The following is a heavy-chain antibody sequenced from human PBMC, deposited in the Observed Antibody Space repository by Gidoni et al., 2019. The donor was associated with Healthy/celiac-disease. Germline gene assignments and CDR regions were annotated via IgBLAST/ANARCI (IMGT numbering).Heavy chain of an antibody. J-gene: IGHJ4*02. V-gene: IGHV3-23*01. CDR1: GFTLSSYA. CDR3: AKLETAGMGSLHFDY. CDR2: ISGSGGST. D-gene: IGHD6-19*01. Sequence: EVQLLESGGGLVQPGGSLRTSCAASGFTLSSYAMSWVRQAPGKGLEWVSAISGSGGSTYYADSVKGRFTISRDNSKNTLYLQMNSLRAEDTAVYYCAKLETAGMGSLHFDYWGQGTLVTVSS.